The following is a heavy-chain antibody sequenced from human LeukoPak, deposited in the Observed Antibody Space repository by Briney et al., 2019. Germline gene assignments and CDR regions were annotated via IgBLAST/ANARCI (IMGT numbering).Heavy chain of an antibody. Sequence: ASVKVSCKASGYTFTSYGISWVRQAPGQGLEWMGWISAYNGNTNYAQKFQGRVTITADESTSTAYMELSSLRSEDTAVYYCARDQGGYSYGYGNWFDPWGQGTLVTVSS. CDR2: ISAYNGNT. CDR1: GYTFTSYG. V-gene: IGHV1-18*01. D-gene: IGHD5-18*01. CDR3: ARDQGGYSYGYGNWFDP. J-gene: IGHJ5*02.